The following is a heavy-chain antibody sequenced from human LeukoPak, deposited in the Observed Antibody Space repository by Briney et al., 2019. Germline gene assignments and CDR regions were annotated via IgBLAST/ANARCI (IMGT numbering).Heavy chain of an antibody. Sequence: PGGSLRLSCAVSGFTVSSSYMSWVRQAPGKGLEWVSVLYSGGRTDYADSVRGRFTISRDTSKNTVFLQMKSLRGDDTAVYYCARDPNYYGSGSYLAHWGQGVLVSVSS. CDR3: ARDPNYYGSGSYLAH. CDR2: LYSGGRT. V-gene: IGHV3-66*01. CDR1: GFTVSSSY. D-gene: IGHD3-10*01. J-gene: IGHJ5*02.